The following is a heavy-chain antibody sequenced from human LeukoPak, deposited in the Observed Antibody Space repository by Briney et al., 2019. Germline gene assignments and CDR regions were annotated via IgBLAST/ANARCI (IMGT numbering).Heavy chain of an antibody. V-gene: IGHV3-15*07. CDR3: TTSGNPSLIDI. Sequence: GGSLRLSCAASGFTFSKAWMNWVRQAPGKGLEWVGRVKSKNDGGAGTTDYAAPVKGRFTISRDDSKNTLFLQMNSLKTEDTAMYYCTTSGNPSLIDIRGQGTMVTVSS. D-gene: IGHD1-26*01. CDR2: VKSKNDGGAGTT. J-gene: IGHJ3*02. CDR1: GFTFSKAW.